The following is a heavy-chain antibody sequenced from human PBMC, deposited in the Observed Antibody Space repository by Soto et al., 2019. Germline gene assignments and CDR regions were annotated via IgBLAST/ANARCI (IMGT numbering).Heavy chain of an antibody. CDR2: INHSGST. D-gene: IGHD2-2*01. CDR3: ARGPHCSSTSCCRHYYYYGVDV. CDR1: GGSFSGYY. J-gene: IGHJ6*02. Sequence: TSETLSLTCAVYGGSFSGYYWSWIRQPPGKGLEWIGEINHSGSTNYNPSLKSRVTISVDTSKNQFSLKLSSVTAADTAVYYCARGPHCSSTSCCRHYYYYGVDVWGQGTTVTVSS. V-gene: IGHV4-34*01.